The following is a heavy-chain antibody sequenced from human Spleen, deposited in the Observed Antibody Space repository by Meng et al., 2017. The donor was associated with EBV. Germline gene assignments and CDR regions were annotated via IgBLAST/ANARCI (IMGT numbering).Heavy chain of an antibody. D-gene: IGHD1-7*01. V-gene: IGHV7-4-1*02. Sequence: QDQLVQFGSELKNPGASVNISCKTSGFTFNKHGINWVRQVPGQGPEWMGWIHTATGNPTYAQGFTGRFVFSLDTSVHTAYLQITSLKAEDTAVYYCARGTGTGWYDYWGQGTLVTVSS. J-gene: IGHJ4*02. CDR3: ARGTGTGWYDY. CDR2: IHTATGNP. CDR1: GFTFNKHG.